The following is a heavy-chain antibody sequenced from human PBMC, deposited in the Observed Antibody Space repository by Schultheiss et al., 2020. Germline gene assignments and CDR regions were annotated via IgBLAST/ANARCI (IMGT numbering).Heavy chain of an antibody. D-gene: IGHD6-6*01. Sequence: GESLKISCAASGFIFSSYGMHWVRQAPGKGLEWVAVISYDGSNKYYADSVKGRFTISRDNSKNTLYLQMNSLRAEDTAVYYCARGLIAARPFGSESYYGMDVWGQGTTVTVSS. V-gene: IGHV3-30*03. CDR3: ARGLIAARPFGSESYYGMDV. CDR2: ISYDGSNK. CDR1: GFIFSSYG. J-gene: IGHJ6*02.